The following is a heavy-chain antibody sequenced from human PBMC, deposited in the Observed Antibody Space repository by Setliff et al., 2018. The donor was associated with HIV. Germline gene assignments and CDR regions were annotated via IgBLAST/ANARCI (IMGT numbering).Heavy chain of an antibody. V-gene: IGHV1-2*02. D-gene: IGHD3-10*01. CDR3: ARNFGLSPSGKYYYYYGMDI. CDR1: GYTFTGHY. CDR2: VNPNSGDA. Sequence: ASVKVSCKASGYTFTGHYLHWVRQAPGQGLEWLGWVNPNSGDAIYAQNFQGRVAMTRDTSINAAYMELRGLRSDDTAVYYCARNFGLSPSGKYYYYYGMDIWGQGTTVTV. J-gene: IGHJ6*02.